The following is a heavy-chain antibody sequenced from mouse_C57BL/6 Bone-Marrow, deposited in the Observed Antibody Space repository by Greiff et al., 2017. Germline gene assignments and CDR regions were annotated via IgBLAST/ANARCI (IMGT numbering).Heavy chain of an antibody. CDR1: GYTFTSYW. D-gene: IGHD3-3*01. V-gene: IGHV1-50*01. CDR2: IDPSASYT. J-gene: IGHJ2*01. Sequence: QVQLQQPGAELVKPGASVKLSCKASGYTFTSYWMQWVKQRPGQGLEWIGEIDPSASYTNYNQKFKGKATLTVDTSSSTAYMQLSSLTSEDAAVYYCASEGQLWNYFDYWGQGTTLTVSS. CDR3: ASEGQLWNYFDY.